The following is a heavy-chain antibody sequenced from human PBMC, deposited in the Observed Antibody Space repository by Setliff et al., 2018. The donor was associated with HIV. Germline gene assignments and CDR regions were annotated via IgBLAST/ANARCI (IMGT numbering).Heavy chain of an antibody. Sequence: SETLSLTCNVSGSSVTSSSFYWGWIRQPPGKGLEWIGSTTYVGITSFSPSLKSRVTISIDSSANQFSLNLNSVTAADTAVYYCAITGYSSGYWYFDYWGQGTLVTVSS. V-gene: IGHV4-39*01. D-gene: IGHD6-19*01. CDR2: TTYVGIT. CDR3: AITGYSSGYWYFDY. J-gene: IGHJ4*02. CDR1: GSSVTSSSFY.